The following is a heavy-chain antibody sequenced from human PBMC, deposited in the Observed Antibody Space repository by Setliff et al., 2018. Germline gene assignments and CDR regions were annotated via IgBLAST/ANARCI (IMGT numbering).Heavy chain of an antibody. CDR2: TIPMFGST. V-gene: IGHV1-69*05. CDR3: ARGGSPDCSTAGCRYGDYVY. Sequence: SVKVSCKASGDSFSNYAISWVRQAPGQGLEWMGGTIPMFGSTSYAQKFQGRVTIITDESTTTAYMELSSLGSEDTAVYYCARGGSPDCSTAGCRYGDYVYWGQGTQVTVSS. D-gene: IGHD2-2*01. J-gene: IGHJ4*02. CDR1: GDSFSNYA.